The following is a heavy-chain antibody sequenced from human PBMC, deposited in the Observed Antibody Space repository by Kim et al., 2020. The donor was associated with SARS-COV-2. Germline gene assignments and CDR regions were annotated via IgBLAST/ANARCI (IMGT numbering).Heavy chain of an antibody. CDR1: GFTFSSYG. J-gene: IGHJ4*02. CDR3: ARVRPGYFELYYFDY. V-gene: IGHV3-33*01. CDR2: IWYDGSNK. Sequence: GGSLRLSCAASGFTFSSYGMHWVRQAPGKGLEWVAVIWYDGSNKYYADSVKGRFTISRDNSKNTLYLQMNSLRAEDTAVYYCARVRPGYFELYYFDYWGQGPLVTVSS. D-gene: IGHD3-9*01.